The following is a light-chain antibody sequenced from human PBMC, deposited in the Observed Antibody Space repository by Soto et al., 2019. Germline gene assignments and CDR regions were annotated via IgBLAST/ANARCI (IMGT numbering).Light chain of an antibody. CDR3: QQSHTTPYT. CDR2: AAS. V-gene: IGKV1-39*01. Sequence: DIQMTQAPSSLSASVGDRVAITCRASQSINIYLNWYQQRPGSAPKLLIYAASNLQSGVPSRFSGDGVGTHFTLTISGLQPDAFATYHCQQSHTTPYTFGQGTRLELK. CDR1: QSINIY. J-gene: IGKJ5*01.